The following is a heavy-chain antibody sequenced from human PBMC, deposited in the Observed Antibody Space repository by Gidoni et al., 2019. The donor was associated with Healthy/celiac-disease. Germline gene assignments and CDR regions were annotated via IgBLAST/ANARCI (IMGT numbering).Heavy chain of an antibody. Sequence: EVQLVESGGGLVKPGGSLRLSCAASGFHFSSYSMNWVRQAPGKGLEWVSSISSSSSYIYYADSVKGRFTISRDNAKNSLYLQMNSLRAEDTAVYYCARDVNAGDSSWYFDLWGRGTLVTVSS. CDR3: ARDVNAGDSSWYFDL. D-gene: IGHD7-27*01. V-gene: IGHV3-21*01. CDR2: ISSSSSYI. J-gene: IGHJ2*01. CDR1: GFHFSSYS.